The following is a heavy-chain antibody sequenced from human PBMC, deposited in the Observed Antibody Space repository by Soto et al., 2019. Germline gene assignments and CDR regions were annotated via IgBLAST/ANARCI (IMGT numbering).Heavy chain of an antibody. J-gene: IGHJ4*02. D-gene: IGHD6-19*01. Sequence: ASVKVSCKVSGYNLTELSMHWVRQAPGKGLEWMGGFDPEDGETIYAQKFQGRVTMTEDTSTDTAYMELSSLRSEDTAVYYCATRPPTAHSSGWYHDYWGQGTLVTVSS. CDR2: FDPEDGET. V-gene: IGHV1-24*01. CDR3: ATRPPTAHSSGWYHDY. CDR1: GYNLTELS.